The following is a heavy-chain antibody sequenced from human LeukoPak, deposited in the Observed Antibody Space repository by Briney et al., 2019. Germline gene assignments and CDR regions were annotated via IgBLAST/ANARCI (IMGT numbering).Heavy chain of an antibody. D-gene: IGHD6-13*01. CDR2: ISHDGSDK. J-gene: IGHJ4*02. CDR1: GFTFSTYA. V-gene: IGHV3-30*18. CDR3: AKAVGSISWSFDY. Sequence: HPGRSLRLSCEASGFTFSTYAMHWVRQAPGKGLEWVALISHDGSDKNYADSVKGRFTISRDNSNSTLYLQMDSLRGDDAAVYYCAKAVGSISWSFDYWGQGTLVTVSS.